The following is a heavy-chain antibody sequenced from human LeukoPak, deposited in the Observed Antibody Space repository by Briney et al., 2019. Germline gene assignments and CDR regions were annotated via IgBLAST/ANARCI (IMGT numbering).Heavy chain of an antibody. V-gene: IGHV4-39*07. D-gene: IGHD3-22*01. CDR3: AIPTLSSGYYYAAFDI. Sequence: PSETLSLTCTVSGGSISSSSYYWGWIRQPPGKGLEWIGRIYYSGSTYYNPSLKSRVTISVDTSKNQFSLKLSSVTAADTAVYYCAIPTLSSGYYYAAFDIWGQGTMVTVSS. J-gene: IGHJ3*02. CDR1: GGSISSSSYY. CDR2: IYYSGST.